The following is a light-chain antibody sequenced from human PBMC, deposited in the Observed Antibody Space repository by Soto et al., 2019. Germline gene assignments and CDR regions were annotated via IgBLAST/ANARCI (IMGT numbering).Light chain of an antibody. CDR2: EVS. CDR1: SSDVGAYNY. Sequence: QSALTQPPSASGSPGQSVTISCTGTSSDVGAYNYVSWYQQYPGKAPKLMIFEVSKRPSGVPDRFSGSKSGKTASLTVSGFQAEDKAAYQCTSYAGWKIWVFCGGTKLTGL. J-gene: IGLJ3*02. V-gene: IGLV2-8*01. CDR3: TSYAGWKIWV.